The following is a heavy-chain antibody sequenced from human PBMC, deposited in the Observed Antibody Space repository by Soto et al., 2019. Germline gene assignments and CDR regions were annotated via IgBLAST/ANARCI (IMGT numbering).Heavy chain of an antibody. CDR3: VRDYYDTSGYPNTFDM. D-gene: IGHD3-22*01. V-gene: IGHV3-21*01. J-gene: IGHJ3*02. Sequence: GGSLRLSCAASGFTLSRHTMNWVRQAPGKGLEWVSFIGSRTSDIYYADSVKGRFTISRDNAKNSLYLDLTRLRAEDTAVYFRVRDYYDTSGYPNTFDMWGQGTMVTVSS. CDR1: GFTLSRHT. CDR2: IGSRTSDI.